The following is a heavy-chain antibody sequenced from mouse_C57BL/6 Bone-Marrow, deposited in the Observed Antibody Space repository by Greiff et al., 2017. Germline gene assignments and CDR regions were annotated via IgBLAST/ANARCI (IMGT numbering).Heavy chain of an antibody. CDR1: GYTFTSYG. D-gene: IGHD3-2*02. J-gene: IGHJ3*01. CDR3: ARGGNSSGYVWFAY. V-gene: IGHV1-81*01. Sequence: QVHVKQSGAELARPGASVKLSCKASGYTFTSYGISWVKQRTGQGLEWIGEIYPRSGNTYYNEKFKGKATLTADKSSSTAYMELRSLTSEDSAVYFCARGGNSSGYVWFAYWGQGTLVTVSA. CDR2: IYPRSGNT.